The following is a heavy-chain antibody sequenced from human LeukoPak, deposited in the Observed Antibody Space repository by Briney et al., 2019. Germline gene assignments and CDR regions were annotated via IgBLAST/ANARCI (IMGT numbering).Heavy chain of an antibody. CDR3: ATGYSSGWLHYYYYGMDV. CDR2: MNPNSGNT. Sequence: ASVKVSCKASGYTFTSYDINWVRQATGQGLEWMGWMNPNSGNTGYAQKFQGRVTMTRNTSISTAYMELSSLRSEDTAVYYCATGYSSGWLHYYYYGMDVWGQGTTVTVSS. J-gene: IGHJ6*02. V-gene: IGHV1-8*01. D-gene: IGHD6-19*01. CDR1: GYTFTSYD.